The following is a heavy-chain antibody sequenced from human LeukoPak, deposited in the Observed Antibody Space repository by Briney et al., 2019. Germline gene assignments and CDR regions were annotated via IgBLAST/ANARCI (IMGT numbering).Heavy chain of an antibody. J-gene: IGHJ4*02. D-gene: IGHD3-3*01. CDR1: GFTFSSYA. Sequence: TGGSLRLSCAASGFTFSSYAMTWVRQAPGKGLEWVSAIIDNGGSTYYADSVKGRFTISRDNSKSTLYLQMNSLRAEDTAVYYCARGSGYSHWGQGTLVTVSS. CDR3: ARGSGYSH. CDR2: IIDNGGST. V-gene: IGHV3-23*01.